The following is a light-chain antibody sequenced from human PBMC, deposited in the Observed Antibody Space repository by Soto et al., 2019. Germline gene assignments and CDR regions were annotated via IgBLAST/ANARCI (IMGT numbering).Light chain of an antibody. CDR2: GAS. Sequence: EIVMTQSPATLSVSTGEKATLSCRASQSVSSNLAWYQQQPGQAPRLLIYGASTRATGIPARFGGSGSGTEFTLTISSLQSEDFAVYYCQQYNNWPPWTFGQGTKVDIK. CDR3: QQYNNWPPWT. J-gene: IGKJ1*01. V-gene: IGKV3-15*01. CDR1: QSVSSN.